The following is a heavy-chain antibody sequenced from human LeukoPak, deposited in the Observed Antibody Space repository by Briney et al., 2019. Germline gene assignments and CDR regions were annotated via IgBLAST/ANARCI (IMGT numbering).Heavy chain of an antibody. CDR2: ISSSSYT. CDR3: ARDRVAGTFKYYFDY. Sequence: PGGSLRLSCAASGFTFSSYAMSWIRQAPGKGLEWVSYISSSSYTNYADSVKGRFTISRDNAKNSLYLQMNSLRAEDTAVYYCARDRVAGTFKYYFDYWGQGTLVTVSS. D-gene: IGHD6-19*01. J-gene: IGHJ4*02. CDR1: GFTFSSYA. V-gene: IGHV3-11*05.